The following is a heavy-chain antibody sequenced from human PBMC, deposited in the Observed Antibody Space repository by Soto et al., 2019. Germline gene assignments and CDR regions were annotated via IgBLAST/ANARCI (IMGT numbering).Heavy chain of an antibody. V-gene: IGHV3-23*01. J-gene: IGHJ5*02. D-gene: IGHD3-10*01. CDR1: GGTFSNYA. Sequence: GGSLRLSCAASGGTFSNYAMNWVRQAPGKGLEWVSGISHSGSSTYYEDSVKGRFTISRDNSKNTLYLQMNSLRAEDTAVYYCAKGSWAHYGSEGGNWLDPWGQGNLVTVSS. CDR2: ISHSGSST. CDR3: AKGSWAHYGSEGGNWLDP.